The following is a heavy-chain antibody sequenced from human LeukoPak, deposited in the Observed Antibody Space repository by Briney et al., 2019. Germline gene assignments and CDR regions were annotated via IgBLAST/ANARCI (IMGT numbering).Heavy chain of an antibody. V-gene: IGHV4-38-2*01. Sequence: SETLSLTCAVSGYSISSGYYWGWIRQPPGKGLEWIGSIYHSGSTYYNPSLKSRVTISVDTSKNQFSLKLSSVTAADTAVYYCARASSTGAATFGVVDYWGQGTLVTVSS. CDR3: ARASSTGAATFGVVDY. CDR2: IYHSGST. J-gene: IGHJ4*02. D-gene: IGHD3-3*01. CDR1: GYSISSGYY.